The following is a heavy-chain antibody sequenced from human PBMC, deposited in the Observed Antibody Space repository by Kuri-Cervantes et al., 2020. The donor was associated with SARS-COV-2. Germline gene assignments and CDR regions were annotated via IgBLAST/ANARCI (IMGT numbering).Heavy chain of an antibody. V-gene: IGHV4-34*01. CDR2: INHSGST. CDR1: GGSFSGYY. D-gene: IGHD5-24*01. CDR3: ARKVEMATISH. Sequence: ESLKISCAVYGGSFSGYYWSWIRQPPWKGLEWIGEINHSGSTNYNPSLKGRVTISVDTSKNQFSLKLSSVTAADTAVYYCARKVEMATISHWGQGTLVTVSS. J-gene: IGHJ4*02.